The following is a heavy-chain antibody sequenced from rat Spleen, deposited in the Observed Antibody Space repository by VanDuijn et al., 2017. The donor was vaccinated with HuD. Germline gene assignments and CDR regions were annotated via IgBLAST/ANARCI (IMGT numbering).Heavy chain of an antibody. CDR3: ARGDDYNYFDY. Sequence: EVQLVESGGDLVEPGRSLKLSCAASGFTFSDYYMAWVRQAPKKGLEWVASISASGGRTYYPDSVKGRFTLSRDNAKSSLYLQMNSLKSEDTATYYCARGDDYNYFDYWGQGVMVTVSS. V-gene: IGHV5-25*01. CDR2: ISASGGRT. J-gene: IGHJ2*01. CDR1: GFTFSDYY. D-gene: IGHD1-6*01.